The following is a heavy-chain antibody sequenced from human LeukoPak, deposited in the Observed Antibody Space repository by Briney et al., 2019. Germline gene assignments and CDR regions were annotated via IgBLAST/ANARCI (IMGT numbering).Heavy chain of an antibody. J-gene: IGHJ3*02. Sequence: SETLSLTCAVYGGSFSGYYWSWIRQPPGKGLEWIGEINHSGSTNYNPSLKSRVTTSVDTSKNQFSLKLSSVTAADTAVYYCARGVGTPNDAFDIWGQGTMVTVSS. CDR1: GGSFSGYY. D-gene: IGHD2-15*01. V-gene: IGHV4-34*01. CDR2: INHSGST. CDR3: ARGVGTPNDAFDI.